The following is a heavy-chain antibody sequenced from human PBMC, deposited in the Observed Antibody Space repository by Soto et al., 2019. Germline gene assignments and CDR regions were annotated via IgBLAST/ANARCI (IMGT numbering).Heavy chain of an antibody. CDR2: INHSGST. D-gene: IGHD3-10*01. CDR1: GGSFSGYY. CDR3: ATRITMVRGDYGPRGCWFDP. Sequence: QVQLQQWGAGLLKPSETLSLTCAVYGGSFSGYYWSWIRQPPGKGLEWIGEINHSGSTNYNPSLNSPVTISVDTSKNQFSRKLSSVTAADTAVYYCATRITMVRGDYGPRGCWFDPWGQGTLVTVSS. V-gene: IGHV4-34*01. J-gene: IGHJ5*02.